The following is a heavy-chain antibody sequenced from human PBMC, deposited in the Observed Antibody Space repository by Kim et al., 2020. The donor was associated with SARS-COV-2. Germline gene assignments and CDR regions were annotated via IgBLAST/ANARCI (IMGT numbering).Heavy chain of an antibody. D-gene: IGHD3-3*01. CDR1: GFTFDDYA. CDR2: ISWNSGSI. J-gene: IGHJ4*01. CDR3: AKDRIVGVVITDGGFDY. V-gene: IGHV3-9*01. Sequence: GGSLRLSCAASGFTFDDYAMHWVRQAPGKGLEWVSGISWNSGSIGYSDSVKGRFNISRDNAKNSLYLQMNSLRAEDTALYYCAKDRIVGVVITDGGFDY.